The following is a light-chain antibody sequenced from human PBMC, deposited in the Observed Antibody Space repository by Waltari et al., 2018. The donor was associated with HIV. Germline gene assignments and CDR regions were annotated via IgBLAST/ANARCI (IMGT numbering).Light chain of an antibody. V-gene: IGLV2-14*01. J-gene: IGLJ1*01. CDR1: SSDIGGYNY. CDR2: EVT. Sequence: QSALTQPASVSGPPGQSITIPCTGTSSDIGGYNYVSWYQQYPGKAPRLIIYEVTSRPTGLSSLFSGSKSANKASSTISGLQTDDDAEYYCFSYRSSSSFAVFGTGTKVSVL. CDR3: FSYRSSSSFAV.